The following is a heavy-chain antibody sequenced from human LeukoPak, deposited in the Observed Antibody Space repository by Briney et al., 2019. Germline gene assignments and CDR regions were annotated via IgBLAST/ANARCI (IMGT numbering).Heavy chain of an antibody. Sequence: PGGSLRLSCAASGFTFSSYSMNWVRQAPGKGLEWVSYISSSSSTIYYADSVKGRFTISRDNAKNSLYLQVNSLRAEDTAVYYCARDFGGARDGYWGQGTLVTVSS. J-gene: IGHJ4*02. CDR3: ARDFGGARDGY. CDR1: GFTFSSYS. V-gene: IGHV3-48*04. D-gene: IGHD3-10*01. CDR2: ISSSSSTI.